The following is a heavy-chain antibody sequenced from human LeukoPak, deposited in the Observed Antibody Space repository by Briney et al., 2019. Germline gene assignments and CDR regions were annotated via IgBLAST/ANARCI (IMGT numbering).Heavy chain of an antibody. CDR1: GGSISSSSYY. D-gene: IGHD3-10*01. V-gene: IGHV4-39*01. Sequence: PSETLSLTCTVSGGSISSSSYYWGWIRQPPGKGLEWIGSIYYSGSTYYNPSLKSRVTISVDTSKNQFSLKLSSVTAADTAVYYCARHLLLRFGAAYFDYWGQGTLVTVSS. CDR2: IYYSGST. J-gene: IGHJ4*02. CDR3: ARHLLLRFGAAYFDY.